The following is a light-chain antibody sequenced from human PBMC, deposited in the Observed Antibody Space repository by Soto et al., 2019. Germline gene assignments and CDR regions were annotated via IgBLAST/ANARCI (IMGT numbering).Light chain of an antibody. V-gene: IGKV3-15*01. Sequence: EIVMTQSPATLSVSPGERGTLSCRASQNIRRNLAWYQQKPGQAPRLLIYQASTRATGIPARFTGGGSGTEFTLTISSLQSEDFALCYCQQYEKWPPVTFGGGTRVEIK. CDR1: QNIRRN. CDR2: QAS. J-gene: IGKJ4*01. CDR3: QQYEKWPPVT.